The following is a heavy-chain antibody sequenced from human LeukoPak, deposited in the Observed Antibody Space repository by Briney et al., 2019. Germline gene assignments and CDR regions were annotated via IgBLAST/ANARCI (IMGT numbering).Heavy chain of an antibody. CDR1: GGSFSGYY. J-gene: IGHJ5*02. Sequence: SETLSLTCALYGGSFSGYYWSWIRQPPGKGLEWIGEINHSGSTNYNPSLKSRVTISVDTSKNQFSLKLSSVTAADTAVYYCARKKTGTTRPNWFDPWGQGTLVTVSS. CDR3: ARKKTGTTRPNWFDP. V-gene: IGHV4-34*01. CDR2: INHSGST. D-gene: IGHD1-1*01.